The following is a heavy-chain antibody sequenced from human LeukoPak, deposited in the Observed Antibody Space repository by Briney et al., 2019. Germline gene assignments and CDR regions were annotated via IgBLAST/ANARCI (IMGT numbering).Heavy chain of an antibody. CDR1: GYTFTSYY. J-gene: IGHJ6*02. D-gene: IGHD4-23*01. Sequence: ASVKVSCKASGYTFTSYYMHWVRQAPGQGLEWMGIINPSGGSTSYAQKFQGRVTMTRDTSTSTAYMELSSLRFEDTAVYYCARDPYGGYSFIDYYYGMDVWGQGTTVTVSS. CDR3: ARDPYGGYSFIDYYYGMDV. CDR2: INPSGGST. V-gene: IGHV1-46*01.